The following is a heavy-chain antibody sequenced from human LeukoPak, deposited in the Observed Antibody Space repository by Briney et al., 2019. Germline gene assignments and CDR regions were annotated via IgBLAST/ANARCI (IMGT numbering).Heavy chain of an antibody. CDR3: ARVAYYYYYMDV. J-gene: IGHJ6*03. Sequence: PSETLSLTCTVSGGSISSSCYYWGWIRQPPGKGLEWIGSIYYSGSTYYNPSLKSRVTISVDTSKNQFSLKLSSVTAADTAVYYCARVAYYYYYMDVWGKGTTVTVSS. CDR2: IYYSGST. CDR1: GGSISSSCYY. V-gene: IGHV4-39*07.